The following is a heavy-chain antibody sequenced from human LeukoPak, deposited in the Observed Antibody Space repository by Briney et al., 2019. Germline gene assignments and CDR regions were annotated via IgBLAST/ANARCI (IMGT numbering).Heavy chain of an antibody. CDR1: GFAFSSYW. CDR3: ARDSSGFDY. Sequence: GGSLRLSCAASGFAFSSYWMHWVRQAPGKVLVWVSGISTDGRSTRYADSVKGRFTISRDNAKNTLYLQMNSLRAEDTAVYYCARDSSGFDYWGQGTPVTVSS. J-gene: IGHJ4*02. CDR2: ISTDGRST. D-gene: IGHD6-19*01. V-gene: IGHV3-74*01.